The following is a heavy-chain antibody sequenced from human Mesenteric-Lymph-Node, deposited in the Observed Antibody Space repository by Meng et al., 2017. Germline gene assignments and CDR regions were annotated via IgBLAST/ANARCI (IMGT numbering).Heavy chain of an antibody. V-gene: IGHV1-8*02. CDR2: IISFSGRT. Sequence: ASVKVSCKASGGGFGAYGVSWVRKAPGQGLEWMGGIISFSGRTSYPQSLQGRVTMTRNTSISTAYMELSSLRSEDTAVYYCARGKPYYYDSSGYYYLNWFDPWGQGTLVTVSS. CDR1: GGGFGAYG. J-gene: IGHJ5*02. CDR3: ARGKPYYYDSSGYYYLNWFDP. D-gene: IGHD3-22*01.